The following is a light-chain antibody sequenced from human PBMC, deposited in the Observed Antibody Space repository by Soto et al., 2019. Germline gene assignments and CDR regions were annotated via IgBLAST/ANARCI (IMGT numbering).Light chain of an antibody. J-gene: IGLJ3*02. CDR3: SSHTSRSARV. V-gene: IGLV2-14*01. Sequence: QSALTQPASVSGSPGQSITISCTGTSSDVGAYIYVSWYQQHPGKGPKLIIYEVTNRPSGISARFSGSKSGNTASLTISGLQPEDEADYYCSSHTSRSARVFGGGTKVTVL. CDR2: EVT. CDR1: SSDVGAYIY.